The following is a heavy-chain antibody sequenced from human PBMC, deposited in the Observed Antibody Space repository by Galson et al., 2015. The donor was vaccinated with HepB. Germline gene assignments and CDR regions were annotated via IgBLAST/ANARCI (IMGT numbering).Heavy chain of an antibody. J-gene: IGHJ3*02. Sequence: QSGAEVKKPGESLKISCKASGGTFSSYAISWVRQAPGQGLEWMGGIIPIFGTANYAQKFQGRVTITADESTSTAYMELSSLRSEDTAVYYCARDLGSSPPGGDAFDIWGQGTMVTVSS. V-gene: IGHV1-69*01. CDR1: GGTFSSYA. CDR2: IIPIFGTA. D-gene: IGHD6-13*01. CDR3: ARDLGSSPPGGDAFDI.